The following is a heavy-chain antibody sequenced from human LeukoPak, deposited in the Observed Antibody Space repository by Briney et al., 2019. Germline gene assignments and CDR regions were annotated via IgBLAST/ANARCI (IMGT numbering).Heavy chain of an antibody. CDR1: GFTFSSYA. V-gene: IGHV3-30*04. J-gene: IGHJ4*02. CDR2: ISYDGSNK. CDR3: ARVITMVRGALGY. Sequence: GGSLRLSCAASGFTFSSYAMHWVRQAPGKGLEWVAVISYDGSNKYYADSVKGRFTISRDNSKNTLYLQMNSLRAEDTAVYYCARVITMVRGALGYWGQGTLVTDSS. D-gene: IGHD3-10*01.